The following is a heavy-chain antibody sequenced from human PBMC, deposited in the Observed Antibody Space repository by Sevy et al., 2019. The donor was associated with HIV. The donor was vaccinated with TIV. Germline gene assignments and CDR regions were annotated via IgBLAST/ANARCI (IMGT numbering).Heavy chain of an antibody. CDR1: GYSFTKYW. Sequence: GESLKISCKVSGYSFTKYWIGWVRQMPGKGLEWMGMIYPGDSDTRYSPSFEGQVTILVDRSITTAYLQWSSLKASDSAMYYCARGSVSGYSYFDYWGQGTLVTVSS. D-gene: IGHD3-3*01. CDR3: ARGSVSGYSYFDY. V-gene: IGHV5-51*01. J-gene: IGHJ4*02. CDR2: IYPGDSDT.